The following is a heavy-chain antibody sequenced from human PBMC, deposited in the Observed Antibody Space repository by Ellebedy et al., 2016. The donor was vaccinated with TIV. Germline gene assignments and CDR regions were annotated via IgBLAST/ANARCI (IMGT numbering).Heavy chain of an antibody. CDR2: ITWDDDK. J-gene: IGHJ6*03. V-gene: IGHV2-70*18. CDR3: ARAVAVVGTKWANYMDF. CDR1: GFSLTGLEMC. Sequence: SGPTLVXPTQTLTLTCDVSGFSLTGLEMCVSWVRQPPGKALEWLALITWDDDKYYTPSLRPRLTVSKDTSNNQVVLTLTNVDPADTATYYCARAVAVVGTKWANYMDFWGKGTTVAVSS. D-gene: IGHD6-19*01.